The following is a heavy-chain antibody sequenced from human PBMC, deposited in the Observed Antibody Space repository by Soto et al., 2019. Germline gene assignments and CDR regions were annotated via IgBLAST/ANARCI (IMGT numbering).Heavy chain of an antibody. V-gene: IGHV4-31*03. D-gene: IGHD3-10*01. J-gene: IGHJ6*02. CDR3: ARRQVMVRGPRYYGMDV. Sequence: QVQLQESGPGLVKPSQTLSLTCTVSGGSISSGGYYWSWIRQHPGKGLEWIGYIYYSGSTYYNPALKGRVTISGDTSKNPFSLKLSSVTAADTDVYYCARRQVMVRGPRYYGMDVWGQGTTVTVSS. CDR1: GGSISSGGYY. CDR2: IYYSGST.